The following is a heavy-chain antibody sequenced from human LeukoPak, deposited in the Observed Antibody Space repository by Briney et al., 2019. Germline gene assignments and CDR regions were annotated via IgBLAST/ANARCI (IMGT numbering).Heavy chain of an antibody. CDR2: IYYSGST. J-gene: IGHJ4*02. CDR3: ARQAYYYDSSGYYLYFDY. D-gene: IGHD3-22*01. Sequence: KPSETLSLTCTVSGGSISSSSYYWGWIRHPPGKGLEWIGSIYYSGSTYYNPSLKSRVTISVDTSKNQFSLKLSSVTAADTAVYYCARQAYYYDSSGYYLYFDYWGQGTLVTVSS. CDR1: GGSISSSSYY. V-gene: IGHV4-39*01.